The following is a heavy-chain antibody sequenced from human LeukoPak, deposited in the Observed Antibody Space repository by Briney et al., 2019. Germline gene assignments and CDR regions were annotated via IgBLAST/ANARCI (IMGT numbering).Heavy chain of an antibody. CDR2: IKQDGSEK. Sequence: GGSLRLSCAASGFTFSSYWMSWVRQAPGKGLEWVANIKQDGSEKYYVDSVKGRFTISRDNAKNSLYLQMNSLRAEDTAVYYCTSHYYDSSGYYYSDYWGQGTLVTVSS. CDR1: GFTFSSYW. D-gene: IGHD3-22*01. J-gene: IGHJ4*02. CDR3: TSHYYDSSGYYYSDY. V-gene: IGHV3-7*01.